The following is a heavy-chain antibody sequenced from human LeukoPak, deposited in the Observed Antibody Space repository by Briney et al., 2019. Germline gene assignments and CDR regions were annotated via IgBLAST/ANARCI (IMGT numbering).Heavy chain of an antibody. Sequence: GGSLRLSCAASGFTFSDYYMSWIRQAPGKGLEWVSYISSSGSTIYYADSVEGRFTISRDNAKNSLYLQMNSLRAEDTAAYYCANNPKLLADAFDIWGQGTMVTVSS. CDR1: GFTFSDYY. CDR2: ISSSGSTI. D-gene: IGHD2-15*01. V-gene: IGHV3-11*01. J-gene: IGHJ3*02. CDR3: ANNPKLLADAFDI.